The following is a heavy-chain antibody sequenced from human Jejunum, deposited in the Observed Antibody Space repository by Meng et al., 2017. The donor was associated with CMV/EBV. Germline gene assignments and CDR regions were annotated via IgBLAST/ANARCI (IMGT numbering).Heavy chain of an antibody. V-gene: IGHV1-18*01. J-gene: IGHJ6*02. CDR3: ARDDCSSSTCYRTYGMDV. CDR2: ISADNGNT. Sequence: LSKYGINWVRQAPGQGLDWMGWISADNGNTNYAQRLQGRVTMTTDTSTNTAYMELRSLRSDDTAVYYCARDDCSSSTCYRTYGMDVWGQGTTVTVSS. D-gene: IGHD2-2*02. CDR1: LSKYG.